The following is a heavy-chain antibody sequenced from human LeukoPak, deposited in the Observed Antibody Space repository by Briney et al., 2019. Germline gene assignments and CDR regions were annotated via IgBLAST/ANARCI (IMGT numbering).Heavy chain of an antibody. CDR2: ISGSGGST. J-gene: IGHJ6*02. V-gene: IGHV3-23*01. CDR1: GFTFSSYA. CDR3: AKGLASYYYYGMDV. Sequence: QPGGSLRLSCAASGFTFSSYAMSWVRQAPGKGLEWVSAISGSGGSTYHADSVKGRFTISRDNSKNTLYLQMNSLRAEDTAVHYCAKGLASYYYYGMDVWGQGTTVTVSS. D-gene: IGHD3-16*01.